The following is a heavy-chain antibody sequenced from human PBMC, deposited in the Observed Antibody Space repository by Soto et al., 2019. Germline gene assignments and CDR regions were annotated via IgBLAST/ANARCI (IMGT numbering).Heavy chain of an antibody. J-gene: IGHJ5*02. CDR2: IFYLGSS. CDR3: ARHSLALRKNNWFDP. V-gene: IGHV4-39*01. D-gene: IGHD3-3*02. CDR1: GDSIISSDFY. Sequence: SETLSLTCTVPGDSIISSDFYWGWVRQPPGKGLEWIGSIFYLGSSYYNPSLKSRVAMSVDTSKNQFSLRLRSVTAADTALYFCARHSLALRKNNWFDPWGQGIMVTVSS.